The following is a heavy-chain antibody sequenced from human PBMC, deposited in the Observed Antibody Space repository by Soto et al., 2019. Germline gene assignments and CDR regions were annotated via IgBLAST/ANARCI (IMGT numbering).Heavy chain of an antibody. CDR1: GGTFSSYT. D-gene: IGHD6-13*01. CDR2: IIPVLGIA. Sequence: QVQLVQSGTEVKKPGSSVKVSCQASGGTFSSYTLSWVRQAPGQGLEWMGRIIPVLGIANYAQKFQGRVTINAHKSTSTAYMELSSLRSEDTAVYYCARDALRNSRWNYYDGMAVWGQGTTVTVSS. CDR3: ARDALRNSRWNYYDGMAV. V-gene: IGHV1-69*08. J-gene: IGHJ6*02.